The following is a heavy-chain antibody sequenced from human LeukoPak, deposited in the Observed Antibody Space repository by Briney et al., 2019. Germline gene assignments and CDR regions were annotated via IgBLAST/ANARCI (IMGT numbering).Heavy chain of an antibody. D-gene: IGHD3-10*01. J-gene: IGHJ4*02. Sequence: SETLSLTCTVSGGSISSGGHYWSWIRQHPGKGLEWIGYICYSGSTFYNPSLSSRVTISVDTSKNQFSLKLSSVTAADTAVYYCARDRNGSGSFSWFDYWGQGTLVTVSS. V-gene: IGHV4-31*03. CDR3: ARDRNGSGSFSWFDY. CDR2: ICYSGST. CDR1: GGSISSGGHY.